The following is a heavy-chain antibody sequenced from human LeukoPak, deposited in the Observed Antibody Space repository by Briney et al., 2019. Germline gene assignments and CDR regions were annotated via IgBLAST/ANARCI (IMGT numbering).Heavy chain of an antibody. D-gene: IGHD4/OR15-4a*01. CDR1: GFSSSNDS. J-gene: IGHJ6*03. Sequence: GGSLRLSCAASGFSSSNDSMNWGRRAPGKGLEWVSYSSSSSSFISYSDSAKGRFTISRYNARNSLYLQMNSLRAEDTGGYYCAKFDYGPSYYPMDVWGKGTTVTVSS. CDR2: SSSSSSFI. V-gene: IGHV3-21*01. CDR3: AKFDYGPSYYPMDV.